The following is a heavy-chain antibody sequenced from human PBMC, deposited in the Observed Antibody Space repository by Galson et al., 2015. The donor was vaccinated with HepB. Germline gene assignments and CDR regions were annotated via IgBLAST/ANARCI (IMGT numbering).Heavy chain of an antibody. Sequence: SLRLSCAASDSTFSSYTMNWVRQTPGKGLQWISYISTNGATIHYADSVKGRFTVARDNAKNSLYLQMNSLRAEDTAVYYCAREGSDGRMVTFWGQGTLVTVSS. CDR1: DSTFSSYT. CDR2: ISTNGATI. J-gene: IGHJ4*02. V-gene: IGHV3-48*04. CDR3: AREGSDGRMVTF. D-gene: IGHD3-16*01.